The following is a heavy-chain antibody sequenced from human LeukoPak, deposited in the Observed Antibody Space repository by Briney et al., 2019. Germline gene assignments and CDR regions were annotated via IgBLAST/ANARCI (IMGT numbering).Heavy chain of an antibody. V-gene: IGHV1-69*17. CDR2: IIPIFGIA. CDR1: GGTFSSYA. J-gene: IGHJ4*02. D-gene: IGHD2-2*01. CDR3: ARDSGADIVVVPAASDY. Sequence: SVKVSCKASGGTFSSYAISWVRQAPGQGLEWMGGIIPIFGIANYAQKFQGRVTITADKSTSTAYMELSSLRSEDTAVYYCARDSGADIVVVPAASDYWGQGTLVTVSS.